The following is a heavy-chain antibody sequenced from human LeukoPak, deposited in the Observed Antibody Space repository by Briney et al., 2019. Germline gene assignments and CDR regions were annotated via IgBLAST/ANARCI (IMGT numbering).Heavy chain of an antibody. CDR1: GGSISSSSYY. CDR2: IYYSGST. Sequence: SETLSLTCTVSGGSISSSSYYWGWIRQPPGKGLEWIGTIYYSGSTYYNPSLKSRVTIFVDTSKNQFSLKLTSVTAADTAVYYCASGGIAAAGFDYWGQGTLVTVSS. J-gene: IGHJ4*02. V-gene: IGHV4-39*01. D-gene: IGHD6-13*01. CDR3: ASGGIAAAGFDY.